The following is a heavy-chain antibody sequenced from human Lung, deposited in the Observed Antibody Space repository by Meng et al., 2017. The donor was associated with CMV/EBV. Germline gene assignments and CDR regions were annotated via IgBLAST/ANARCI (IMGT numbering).Heavy chain of an antibody. J-gene: IGHJ6*02. V-gene: IGHV3-9*01. CDR1: GFTFDDYA. D-gene: IGHD2-8*02. Sequence: SXKISXAASGFTFDDYAMHWVRQAPGKGLEWVSGISWISGSIGYADSVKGRFTISRDNAKDSLYLQMNSLRAEDTALYYCAKGSGGVYYYYGMDVWGQGTTVXVSS. CDR3: AKGSGGVYYYYGMDV. CDR2: ISWISGSI.